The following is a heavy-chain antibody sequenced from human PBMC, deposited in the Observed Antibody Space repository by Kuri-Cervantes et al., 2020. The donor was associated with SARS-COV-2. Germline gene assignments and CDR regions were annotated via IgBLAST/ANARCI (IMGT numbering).Heavy chain of an antibody. J-gene: IGHJ4*02. CDR3: ARDGDIVVVREGFDY. CDR2: ISYDGSNT. CDR1: GFTFDDYA. Sequence: GESLKISCAASGFTFDDYAMHWVRQAPGKGLEWVAVISYDGSNTYYADSVKGRFTISRDNSKNTLYLQMNSLRAEDTAVYYCARDGDIVVVREGFDYWGQGTLVTVSS. D-gene: IGHD2-2*01. V-gene: IGHV3-30-3*01.